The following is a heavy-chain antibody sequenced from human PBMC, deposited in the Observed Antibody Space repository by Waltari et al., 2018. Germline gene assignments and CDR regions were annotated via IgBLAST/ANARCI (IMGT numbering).Heavy chain of an antibody. CDR2: IYYRGTT. D-gene: IGHD5-12*01. CDR1: GGSSSRSSYY. Sequence: QLQLQESGPGLMKPSETLSLTCTVSGGSSSRSSYYWGWIRQSPGKGLEWIASIYYRGTTYYNPTRESRVTLSGDTFKNQFALRLTSVTAADTAVYYGAIHGKRNGYRFDPWGQGTLVTVSS. V-gene: IGHV4-39*01. CDR3: AIHGKRNGYRFDP. J-gene: IGHJ5*02.